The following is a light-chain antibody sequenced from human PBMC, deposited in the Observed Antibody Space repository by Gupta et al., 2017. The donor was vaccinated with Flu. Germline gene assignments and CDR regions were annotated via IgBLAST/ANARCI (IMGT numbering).Light chain of an antibody. V-gene: IGLV3-9*01. CDR3: QVWDSSTVV. CDR2: RDS. CDR1: NIGSQN. J-gene: IGLJ2*01. Sequence: ALGQTARITCGGKNIGSQNVHWYQQRPGQAPGLVIYRDSNRPFGIPERISGSSTGNTATLTISSAQAGDEADYYCQVWDSSTVVFGGGTKLTVL.